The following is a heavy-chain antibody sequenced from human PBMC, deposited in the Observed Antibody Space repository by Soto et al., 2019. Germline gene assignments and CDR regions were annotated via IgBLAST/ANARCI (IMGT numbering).Heavy chain of an antibody. V-gene: IGHV4-59*01. J-gene: IGHJ5*02. D-gene: IGHD3-10*01. CDR3: ARDEGSGSYRWFDP. Sequence: QVQLQESGPGLVKPSETLSLTCTVSGGSISSYYWSWIRQPPGKGLEWIGYIYYSGSTNYNPSLKSRVTISVDTSKNPFSLKLSSVTAADTAVYYCARDEGSGSYRWFDPWGQGTLVTVSS. CDR1: GGSISSYY. CDR2: IYYSGST.